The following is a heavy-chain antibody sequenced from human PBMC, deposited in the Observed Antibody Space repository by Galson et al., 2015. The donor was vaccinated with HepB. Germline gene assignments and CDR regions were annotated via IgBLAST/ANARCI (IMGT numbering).Heavy chain of an antibody. CDR3: ARVYRRTYYDFWSFVDYYYYMDV. Sequence: SVKVSCKVSGYAFPSYDINWVRQATGQGLEWMGWMNPNSGNTGYAQKFQGRVTMTRNTSISTAYMELSSLRSEDTAVYYCARVYRRTYYDFWSFVDYYYYMDVWGKGTTVTVSS. CDR1: GYAFPSYD. D-gene: IGHD3-3*01. V-gene: IGHV1-8*01. CDR2: MNPNSGNT. J-gene: IGHJ6*03.